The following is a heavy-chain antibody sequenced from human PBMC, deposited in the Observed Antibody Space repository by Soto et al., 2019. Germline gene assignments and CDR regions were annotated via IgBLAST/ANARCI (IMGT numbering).Heavy chain of an antibody. CDR1: GYTLTSYD. D-gene: IGHD3-10*01. CDR2: ISANIGNT. Sequence: ASVKVSCTASGYTLTSYDISWVRQAPGQGLEWMGWISANIGNTNYAQKLQGRVTITTDKSTSTAYMELSSLRSEDTAVYYCARARGYGSGSYSVYYYYGMDVWGQGTTVTVSS. J-gene: IGHJ6*02. CDR3: ARARGYGSGSYSVYYYYGMDV. V-gene: IGHV1-18*01.